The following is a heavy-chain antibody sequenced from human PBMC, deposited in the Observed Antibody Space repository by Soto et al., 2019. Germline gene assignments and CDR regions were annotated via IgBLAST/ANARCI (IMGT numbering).Heavy chain of an antibody. D-gene: IGHD6-19*01. V-gene: IGHV1-8*01. CDR2: MNPNSGNT. CDR1: GYTFTSYD. CDR3: ARARGSSGWYGYYYYGMDV. Sequence: ASVKVSCKASGYTFTSYDINWVRQATGQGLEWMGWMNPNSGNTGYAQKFQGWVTMTRNTSISTAYMELSRLRSDDTAVYYCARARGSSGWYGYYYYGMDVWGQGTTVTVSS. J-gene: IGHJ6*02.